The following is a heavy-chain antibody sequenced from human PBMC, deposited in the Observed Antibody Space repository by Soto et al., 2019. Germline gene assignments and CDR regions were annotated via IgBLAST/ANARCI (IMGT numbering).Heavy chain of an antibody. CDR2: IYYSGST. CDR1: GGSISSSSYY. Sequence: QLQLQESGPGLVKPSETLSLTCTVSGGSISSSSYYWGWIRQPPGKGLEWIGSIYYSGSTYYNPSLKSRVTISVDTSKNQFSLKLSSVTAADTAVYYCAGGTGARPTYYYGMDVWGQGTTVTVSS. V-gene: IGHV4-39*01. J-gene: IGHJ6*02. D-gene: IGHD6-6*01. CDR3: AGGTGARPTYYYGMDV.